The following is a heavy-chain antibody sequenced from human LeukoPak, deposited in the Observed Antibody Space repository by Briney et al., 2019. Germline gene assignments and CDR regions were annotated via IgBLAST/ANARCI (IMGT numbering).Heavy chain of an antibody. CDR1: GYTFTSYA. CDR2: INAGNGNT. J-gene: IGHJ2*01. D-gene: IGHD5-18*01. CDR3: AREFSRCGYSFPHAFDL. V-gene: IGHV1-3*01. Sequence: GASVKVSCKASGYTFTSYAMHWVRQAPGQRLEWMGWINAGNGNTKYSQKFQGRVTITRDTSASTAYVELSSLRSEDTAVYYCAREFSRCGYSFPHAFDLWGRGTLVAVSS.